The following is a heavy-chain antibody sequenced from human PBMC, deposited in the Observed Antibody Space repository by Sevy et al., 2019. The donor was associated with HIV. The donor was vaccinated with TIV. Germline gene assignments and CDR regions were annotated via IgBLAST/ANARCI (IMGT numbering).Heavy chain of an antibody. CDR2: VYYRGTT. J-gene: IGHJ6*03. Sequence: SETLSLTCSVSGGSISSYYWSWIRQPPGKRLEYIAYVYYRGTTDYNPSLKSRVTISVDTSKNQISLMLNSVTAADTAIYYCARLCCSGYSPSTYNYYDSLYMDFWGKGTTVTVSS. V-gene: IGHV4-59*01. CDR3: ARLCCSGYSPSTYNYYDSLYMDF. D-gene: IGHD3-22*01. CDR1: GGSISSYY.